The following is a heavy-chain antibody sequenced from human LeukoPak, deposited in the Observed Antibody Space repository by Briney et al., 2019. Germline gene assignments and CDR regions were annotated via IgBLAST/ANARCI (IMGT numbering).Heavy chain of an antibody. J-gene: IGHJ4*02. CDR1: GFTFSSYW. CDR2: IKQDGSEK. V-gene: IGHV3-7*01. CDR3: ARGRCSSTSCFFDY. Sequence: GGSLRLSCAASGFTFSSYWMSWVRQAPGKGLEWVANIKQDGSEKYYVDSVKGRFTISRDNAKNSLSLQMNSLRAEDTAVYYCARGRCSSTSCFFDYWGQGTLVTVSS. D-gene: IGHD2-2*01.